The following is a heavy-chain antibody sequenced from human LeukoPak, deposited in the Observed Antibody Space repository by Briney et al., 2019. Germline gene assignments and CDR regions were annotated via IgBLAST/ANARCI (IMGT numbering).Heavy chain of an antibody. Sequence: PSETLSLTCTVSGGSISSYYWSWLRQPPGKGLEWIGSIYYSGSTYYNPSLKSRVTISVDTSKNQFSLKLSSVTAADTAVYYCARHRTPPYGDPAYFDYWGQGTLVTVSS. CDR2: IYYSGST. D-gene: IGHD4-17*01. CDR1: GGSISSYY. J-gene: IGHJ4*02. V-gene: IGHV4-59*05. CDR3: ARHRTPPYGDPAYFDY.